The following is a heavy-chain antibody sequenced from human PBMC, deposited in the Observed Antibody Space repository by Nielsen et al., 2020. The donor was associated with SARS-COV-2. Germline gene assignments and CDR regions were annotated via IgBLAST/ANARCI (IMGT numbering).Heavy chain of an antibody. D-gene: IGHD1-26*01. CDR1: GFTFSDYY. J-gene: IGHJ4*02. Sequence: GESLKISCAAFGFTFSDYYMSWIRQAPGKGLEWVSYISSSGSTIYYADSVKGRFTISRDNAKNSLYLQMNSLRAEDTAVYYCAREMGGERSGPGDYWGQGTLVTVSS. CDR2: ISSSGSTI. V-gene: IGHV3-11*01. CDR3: AREMGGERSGPGDY.